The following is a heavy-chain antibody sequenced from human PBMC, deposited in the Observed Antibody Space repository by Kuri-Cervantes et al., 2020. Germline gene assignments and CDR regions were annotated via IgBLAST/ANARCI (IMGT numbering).Heavy chain of an antibody. Sequence: GGSLRLSCAASGFTVSSNYMSWVRQAPGKGLEWASYISSSSSTIYYADSVKGRFTISRDNAKNSLYLQMNSLRDEDTAVYYCARDPYGMDVWGQGTTVTVSS. CDR1: GFTVSSNY. J-gene: IGHJ6*02. V-gene: IGHV3-48*02. CDR2: ISSSSSTI. CDR3: ARDPYGMDV.